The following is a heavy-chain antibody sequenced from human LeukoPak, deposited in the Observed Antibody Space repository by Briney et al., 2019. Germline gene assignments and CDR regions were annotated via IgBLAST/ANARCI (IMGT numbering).Heavy chain of an antibody. J-gene: IGHJ5*02. CDR1: GFTSSSYW. D-gene: IGHD3-10*01. V-gene: IGHV3-74*01. Sequence: GGSLRLSCAASGFTSSSYWTHWVRQVPGKGLVWVSRISGDGTARNYADSVKGRFTISRDDAKNTVDLQMNSLRGEDTAVYYCVRGRGSYGWFDPWGQGTLVTVSS. CDR2: ISGDGTAR. CDR3: VRGRGSYGWFDP.